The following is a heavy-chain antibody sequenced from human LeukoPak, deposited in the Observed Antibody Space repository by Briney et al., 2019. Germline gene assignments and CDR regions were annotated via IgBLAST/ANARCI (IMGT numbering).Heavy chain of an antibody. D-gene: IGHD2-21*01. Sequence: ASVKVSCKACGYTFTGYYMHWVRQAPGQGLEWMGWINPNSGGTNYAQKFQGRVTMTRDTSISTAYMELSRLRSDDTAVYYCARTRRIGNWFDPWSQGTLSPSPQ. CDR1: GYTFTGYY. J-gene: IGHJ5*02. CDR3: ARTRRIGNWFDP. CDR2: INPNSGGT. V-gene: IGHV1-2*02.